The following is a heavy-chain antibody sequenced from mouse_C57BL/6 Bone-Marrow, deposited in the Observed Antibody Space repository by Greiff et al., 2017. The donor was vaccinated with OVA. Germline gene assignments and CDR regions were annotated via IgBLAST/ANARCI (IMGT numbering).Heavy chain of an antibody. CDR2: IDPSDSYT. V-gene: IGHV1-59*01. D-gene: IGHD1-1*02. Sequence: QVHVKQPGAELVRPGTSVKLSCKASGYTFTSYWMHWVKQRPGQGLEWIGVIDPSDSYTNYNQKFKGKATLTVDTSSSTAYMQLSCLTSEDSAVYYCARLWWRDYWGQGTTLTVSS. CDR3: ARLWWRDY. CDR1: GYTFTSYW. J-gene: IGHJ2*01.